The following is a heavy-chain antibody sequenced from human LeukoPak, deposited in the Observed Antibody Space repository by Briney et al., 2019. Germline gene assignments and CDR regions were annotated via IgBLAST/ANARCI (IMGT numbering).Heavy chain of an antibody. V-gene: IGHV3-21*01. CDR1: GFTFSNAW. J-gene: IGHJ4*02. CDR3: AREGPGYFDY. Sequence: GGSLRLSCAASGFTFSNAWMSWVRQAPGKGLEWVSSISSSSSYIYYADSVKGRFTISRDNAKNSLYLQMNSLRAEDTAVYYCAREGPGYFDYWGQGTLVTVSS. CDR2: ISSSSSYI. D-gene: IGHD7-27*01.